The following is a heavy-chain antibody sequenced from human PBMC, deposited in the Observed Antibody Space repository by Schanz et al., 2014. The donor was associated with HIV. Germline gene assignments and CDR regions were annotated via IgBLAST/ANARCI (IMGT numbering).Heavy chain of an antibody. Sequence: VQLLESGGGFVQPGGSLRLSCAASGFSFSRYAMNWVRQAPGKGLQWVAVISHDGTNKFYAGSVKDRFTISRDNAKNTLYVRIRSLRNEDTAVYYCVKGERIGYRIEVTGPTFDYWGQGTLVTVSS. V-gene: IGHV3-30-3*01. J-gene: IGHJ4*02. CDR3: VKGERIGYRIEVTGPTFDY. CDR1: GFSFSRYA. D-gene: IGHD3-22*01. CDR2: ISHDGTNK.